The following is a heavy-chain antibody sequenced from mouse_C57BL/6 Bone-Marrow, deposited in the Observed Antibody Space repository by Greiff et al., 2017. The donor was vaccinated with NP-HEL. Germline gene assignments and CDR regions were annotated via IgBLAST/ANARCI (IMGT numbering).Heavy chain of an antibody. CDR1: GFTFTDYY. V-gene: IGHV7-3*01. J-gene: IGHJ4*01. CDR2: IRNKANGYTI. Sequence: EVKLMESGGGLVQPGGSLSLSCAASGFTFTDYYMSWVRQPPGKALEWVGFIRNKANGYTIEYSASVKGRFLISRDNSQSIRYLQMNALRAEDSATYYCARSIYYDYADDPFYGMDYWGQGTSVTVSS. CDR3: ARSIYYDYADDPFYGMDY. D-gene: IGHD2-4*01.